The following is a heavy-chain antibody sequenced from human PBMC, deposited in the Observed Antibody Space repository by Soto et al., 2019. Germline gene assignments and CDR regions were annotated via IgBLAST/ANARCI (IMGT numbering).Heavy chain of an antibody. Sequence: LGESLKISCKGSEYTFTTYWIGWVRKMPGKGLEWMGIIFPGDSETRYSPSFRGQVTMSADKPIATAYLQWSSLKASDTAIYYCARPLRFLADYYGMEVWGQGTMVTVSS. V-gene: IGHV5-51*01. CDR1: EYTFTTYW. CDR3: ARPLRFLADYYGMEV. J-gene: IGHJ6*02. CDR2: IFPGDSET. D-gene: IGHD3-3*01.